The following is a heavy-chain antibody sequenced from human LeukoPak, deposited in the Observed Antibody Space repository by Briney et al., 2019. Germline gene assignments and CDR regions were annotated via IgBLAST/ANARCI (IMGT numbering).Heavy chain of an antibody. CDR2: INPNSGGT. Sequence: ASVKVSCKASGYTFTGYYMHWVRQAPGQGLEWMGWINPNSGGTNYAQKFQGRVTMTRDTSISTAYMELRSLRSDDTAVYYCARDKRVVVVAAITTYFDYWGQGTLVTVSS. CDR3: ARDKRVVVVAAITTYFDY. J-gene: IGHJ4*02. V-gene: IGHV1-2*02. D-gene: IGHD2-15*01. CDR1: GYTFTGYY.